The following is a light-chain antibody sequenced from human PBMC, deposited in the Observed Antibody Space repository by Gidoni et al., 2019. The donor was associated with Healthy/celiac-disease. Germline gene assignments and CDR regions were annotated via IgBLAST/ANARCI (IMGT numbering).Light chain of an antibody. V-gene: IGKV2-28*01. CDR2: LGP. CDR1: QSLLHSNGYSH. J-gene: IGKJ1*01. CDR3: MQSLQTPWT. Sequence: DIVMTQSPLSLPVTPGEPASISCRSSQSLLHSNGYSHLDWYLQKPEQSPQLLIWLGPNRASGVPDRFSGSGSGTDFTLKITRVEAEDVGVYYCMQSLQTPWTFGQGTKVEIK.